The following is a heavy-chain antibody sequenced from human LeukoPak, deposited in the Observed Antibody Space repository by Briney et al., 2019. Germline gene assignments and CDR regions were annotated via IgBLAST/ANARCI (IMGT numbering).Heavy chain of an antibody. CDR3: ARDQADTAMVPPYFGY. D-gene: IGHD5-18*01. CDR1: GFTVSTNY. J-gene: IGHJ4*02. V-gene: IGHV3-21*01. Sequence: PGGSLRLSCAASGFTVSTNYMSWVRQAPGKGLEWVSSISSSSSYIYYADSVKGRFTISRDNAKNSLYLQMNSLRAEDTAVYYCARDQADTAMVPPYFGYWGQGTLVTVSS. CDR2: ISSSSSYI.